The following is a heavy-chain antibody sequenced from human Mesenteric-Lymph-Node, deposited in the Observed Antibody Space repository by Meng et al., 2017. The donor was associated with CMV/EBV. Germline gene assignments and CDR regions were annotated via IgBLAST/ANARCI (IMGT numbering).Heavy chain of an antibody. J-gene: IGHJ4*02. V-gene: IGHV1-69*02. D-gene: IGHD3-10*01. CDR2: VIPVLDIT. CDR1: RGTFSSYT. CDR3: VTSTGETYDN. Sequence: SVKVSCKTSRGTFSSYTVTWVRQAPGQGLEWMGRVIPVLDITTYAQKFQAGVTISADKSTNIAHMELSGLRSEDTAIYYCVTSTGETYDNWGQGTLVTVSS.